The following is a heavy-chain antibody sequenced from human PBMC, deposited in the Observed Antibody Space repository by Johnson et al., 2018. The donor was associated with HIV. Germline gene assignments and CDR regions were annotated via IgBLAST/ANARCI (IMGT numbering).Heavy chain of an antibody. CDR2: ISWNSGSI. Sequence: VQLVESGGGLVQPGGSLRLSCAASGFTFDDYAMHWVRQAPGKGLEWVSGISWNSGSIGYADSVKGRFTISRDNAQDSLYLQMNSLRVDDTAVYYCGRESTGAGTAFDIWGQGTMVTVSS. J-gene: IGHJ3*02. CDR3: GRESTGAGTAFDI. CDR1: GFTFDDYA. V-gene: IGHV3-9*01. D-gene: IGHD2-8*02.